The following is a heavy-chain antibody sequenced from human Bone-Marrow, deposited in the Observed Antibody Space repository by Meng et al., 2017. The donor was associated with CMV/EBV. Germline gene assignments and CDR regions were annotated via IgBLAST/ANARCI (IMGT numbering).Heavy chain of an antibody. Sequence: SVKVSCKASGGTFSSYAISWVRQAPGQGLEWMGGIIPILGIANYAQKFQGRVTITADKSTSTAYMELSSLRSEDTAVYYCARDQGGYDRASYGMDVWGQGTTVTVSS. J-gene: IGHJ6*02. V-gene: IGHV1-69*10. CDR2: IIPILGIA. CDR1: GGTFSSYA. CDR3: ARDQGGYDRASYGMDV. D-gene: IGHD5-12*01.